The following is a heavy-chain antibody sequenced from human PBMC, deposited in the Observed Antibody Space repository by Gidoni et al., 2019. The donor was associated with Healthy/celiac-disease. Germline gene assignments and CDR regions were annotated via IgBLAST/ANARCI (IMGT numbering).Heavy chain of an antibody. CDR3: ARGVVGYCSSTSCYGGLYGMDV. V-gene: IGHV4-34*01. CDR1: GGSFSGYC. CDR2: INHSGST. D-gene: IGHD2-2*01. J-gene: IGHJ6*02. Sequence: QVQLQQWGAGLWKPSETLSLTCAVYGGSFSGYCWSWIRQPPGKGLEWIGEINHSGSTNYNPSLKSRVTISVDTSKNQFSLELSSVTAADTAVYYCARGVVGYCSSTSCYGGLYGMDVWGQGTTVTVSS.